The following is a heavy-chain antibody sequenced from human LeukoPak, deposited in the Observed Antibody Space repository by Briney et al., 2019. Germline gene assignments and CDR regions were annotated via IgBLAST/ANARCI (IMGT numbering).Heavy chain of an antibody. CDR2: IYNTLDV. D-gene: IGHD3-9*01. V-gene: IGHV4-59*01. J-gene: IGHJ4*02. Sequence: PSETLSLTCAVSGGSIIGSYWTWIQQSPAQGLQFIGYIYNTLDVNYNPSLKSRVTISIDMSTNQFSLRLNSVTAADTAIYYCARSRYYATTGYNPTHYFDSWGQGALVTVSS. CDR3: ARSRYYATTGYNPTHYFDS. CDR1: GGSIIGSY.